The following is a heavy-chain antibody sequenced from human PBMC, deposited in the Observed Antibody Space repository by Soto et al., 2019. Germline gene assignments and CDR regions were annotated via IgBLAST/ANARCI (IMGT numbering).Heavy chain of an antibody. V-gene: IGHV3-48*02. D-gene: IGHD2-15*01. CDR1: GFTFGHYS. CDR3: SREGWPLLQSGMDV. J-gene: IGHJ6*02. Sequence: EVQLVESGGGLIQRGGSLRLSCAASGFTFGHYSMNWVRQAPGKGPEWVSYISSDNRTINYADSVKGRFIITRDNAKKSLYLQMHSLRDEDAAVYYCSREGWPLLQSGMDVWGQGTNVTVSS. CDR2: ISSDNRTI.